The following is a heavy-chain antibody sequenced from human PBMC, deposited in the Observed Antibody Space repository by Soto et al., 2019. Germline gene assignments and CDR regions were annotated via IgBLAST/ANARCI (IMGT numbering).Heavy chain of an antibody. CDR2: VSYDEITK. CDR3: AKPPGLLRRAMAQGSDY. Sequence: QVQLVESGGGVVQPGRSLRLSCAASGFTFSSYGMNWVRQAPGKGLEWVAVVSYDEITKYYADSVKGRFTISRDNSKNTVYLQMNSLRPEDTAVYYCAKPPGLLRRAMAQGSDYWGQGTLVTVSS. J-gene: IGHJ4*02. D-gene: IGHD5-18*01. CDR1: GFTFSSYG. V-gene: IGHV3-30*18.